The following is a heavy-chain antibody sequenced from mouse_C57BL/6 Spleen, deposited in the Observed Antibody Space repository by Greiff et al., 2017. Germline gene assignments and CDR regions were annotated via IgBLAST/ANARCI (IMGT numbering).Heavy chain of an antibody. CDR3: ARVDYDVWFAY. V-gene: IGHV3-6*01. D-gene: IGHD2-4*01. J-gene: IGHJ3*01. CDR1: GYSITSGYY. Sequence: EVKLLESGPGLVKPSQSLSLTCSVTGYSITSGYYWNWIRQFPGNKLEWMGYISYDGSNNYNPSLKNRISITRDTSKNQFFLKLNSVTTEDTATYYCARVDYDVWFAYWGQGTLVTVSA. CDR2: ISYDGSN.